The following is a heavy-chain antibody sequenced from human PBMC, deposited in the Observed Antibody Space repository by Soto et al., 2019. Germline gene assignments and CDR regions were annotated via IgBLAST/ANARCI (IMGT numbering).Heavy chain of an antibody. CDR2: ILSDEINK. J-gene: IGHJ3*02. Sequence: QVQLVESGGGVVQPGRSLRLSCAASGFTFSNYAMHWVRQAPGKGLEWVAAILSDEINKYSADSVKGRFTIYRDNSKNTLYLRMSSLRLEHAAVCYCATIATSGVGDDFAIWGHGTMVTVSS. V-gene: IGHV3-30-3*01. CDR1: GFTFSNYA. D-gene: IGHD6-13*01. CDR3: ATIATSGVGDDFAI.